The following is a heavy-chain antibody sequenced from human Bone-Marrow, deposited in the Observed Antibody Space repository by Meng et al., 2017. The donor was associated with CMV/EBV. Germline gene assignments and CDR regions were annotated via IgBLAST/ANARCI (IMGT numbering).Heavy chain of an antibody. CDR3: ARDPRSRDGYEHGFDY. D-gene: IGHD5-24*01. Sequence: SVKVSCKASGGTFSSYTISWVRQAPGQGLEWVGRIIPILGIANYAQKFQGRVTITADKSTSTAYMELSSLRSEDTAVYYCARDPRSRDGYEHGFDYWGQGTLVTVSS. CDR2: IIPILGIA. V-gene: IGHV1-69*04. J-gene: IGHJ4*02. CDR1: GGTFSSYT.